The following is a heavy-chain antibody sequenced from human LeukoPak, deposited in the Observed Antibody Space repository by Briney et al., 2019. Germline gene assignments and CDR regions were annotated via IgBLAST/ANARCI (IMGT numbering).Heavy chain of an antibody. V-gene: IGHV1-69*13. J-gene: IGHJ4*02. CDR2: IIPIFGTA. Sequence: VKVSCKASGGTFSSYAISWVRQAPGQGLEWMGGIIPIFGTANYAQKFQGRVTITADESTSTAYMELSSLRSEDTAVYYCARLYGGYYYDSSGYPADWYWGQGTLVTVSS. CDR1: GGTFSSYA. D-gene: IGHD3-22*01. CDR3: ARLYGGYYYDSSGYPADWY.